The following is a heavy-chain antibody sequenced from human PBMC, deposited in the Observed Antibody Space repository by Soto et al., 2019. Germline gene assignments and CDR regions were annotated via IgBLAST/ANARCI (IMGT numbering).Heavy chain of an antibody. CDR2: IYYSGST. CDR3: ARTLYSYGPRFDY. Sequence: QVQLQESGPGLVKPSETLSLTCTVSGGSISSLYWRWIRQPPGKGLEWIGYIYYSGSTNYNPSLKSRVTISVDTSKNQSALKLSSVTAADTAVYYCARTLYSYGPRFDYWGQGTLVTVSS. V-gene: IGHV4-59*01. CDR1: GGSISSLY. J-gene: IGHJ4*02. D-gene: IGHD5-18*01.